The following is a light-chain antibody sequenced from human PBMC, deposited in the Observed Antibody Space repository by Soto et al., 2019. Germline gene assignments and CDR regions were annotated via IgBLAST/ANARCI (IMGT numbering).Light chain of an antibody. CDR1: SSNIGDNP. V-gene: IGLV1-44*01. CDR3: AAWDDSLNAL. Sequence: QSVLTQPPSASGTPGQRVTISCSGSSSNIGDNPVNWYQQLPGAATKLLIYINDHRPSGVPDRFSGSKSGTSASLAISGLQPEDEADYYCAAWDDSLNALLGTGTKVTVL. CDR2: IND. J-gene: IGLJ1*01.